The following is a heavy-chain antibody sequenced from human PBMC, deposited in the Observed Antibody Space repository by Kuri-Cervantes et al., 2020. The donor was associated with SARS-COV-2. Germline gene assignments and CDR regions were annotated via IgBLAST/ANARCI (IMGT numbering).Heavy chain of an antibody. V-gene: IGHV4-34*01. Sequence: SETLSLTCAVYGGSFSGYYWSWIRQPPGKGLEWIGEINHSRSTNYNPSLKSRVTISVDTSKNQFSLKLSSVTAADTAVYYCARLRGILKYTWNYRTRSWGEKWFDPWGQGTLVTVSS. D-gene: IGHD1-7*01. CDR3: ARLRGILKYTWNYRTRSWGEKWFDP. J-gene: IGHJ5*02. CDR2: INHSRST. CDR1: GGSFSGYY.